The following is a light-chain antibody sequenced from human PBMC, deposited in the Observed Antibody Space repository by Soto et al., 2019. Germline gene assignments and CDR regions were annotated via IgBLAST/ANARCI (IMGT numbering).Light chain of an antibody. CDR1: STDVGGYDF. CDR3: CSYAGPDTVI. CDR2: DVN. Sequence: QSALTPPRSVSGSPGQSVTISCTGTSTDVGGYDFVSWHQHHPGKAPKVVIYDVNRRPSGVPARFSGSRSGNTASLTISGLQAEDEADYYCCSYAGPDTVIFGGGTKVTVL. V-gene: IGLV2-11*01. J-gene: IGLJ2*01.